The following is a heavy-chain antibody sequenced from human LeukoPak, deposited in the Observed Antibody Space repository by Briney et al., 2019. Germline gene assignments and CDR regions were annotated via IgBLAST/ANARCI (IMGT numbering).Heavy chain of an antibody. D-gene: IGHD3/OR15-3a*01. J-gene: IGHJ2*01. CDR3: ARRNWSGYEYWYFDL. Sequence: SETLSLTCTVSGGSISSSSYYWGWIRQPPGKGLEWIGSIYYSGSTYYNPSLKSRVTISVDTSKNQFSLKLSSVTAADTAVYYCARRNWSGYEYWYFDLWGRGTLVTVSS. V-gene: IGHV4-39*07. CDR2: IYYSGST. CDR1: GGSISSSSYY.